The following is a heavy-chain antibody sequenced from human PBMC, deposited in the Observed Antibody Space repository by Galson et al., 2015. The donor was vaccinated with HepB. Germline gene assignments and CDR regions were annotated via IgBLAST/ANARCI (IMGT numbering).Heavy chain of an antibody. CDR3: ARASYYDSSGLDYYYYGMDV. Sequence: SVKVSCKASGGTFSSYAISWVRQAPGQGLEWMGGIIPIFGTADYAQKFQGRVTITADESTSTAYMELSSLRSEDTAVYYCARASYYDSSGLDYYYYGMDVWGQGTTVTVSS. CDR2: IIPIFGTA. J-gene: IGHJ6*02. V-gene: IGHV1-69*13. CDR1: GGTFSSYA. D-gene: IGHD3-22*01.